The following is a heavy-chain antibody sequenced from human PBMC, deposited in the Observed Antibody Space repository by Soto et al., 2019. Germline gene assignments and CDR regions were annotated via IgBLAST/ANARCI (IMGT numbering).Heavy chain of an antibody. J-gene: IGHJ5*02. V-gene: IGHV4-31*03. D-gene: IGHD3-10*01. Sequence: QVQLQESGPGLVKPSQTLSLTCTVSGGSISSDGYYWSWIRQHPGKGLEWIGYIYYSGSTYYKQSIKSRITISVDTSKNQFSLNLNSVTAADTAVYYCARDHRYGPGNYYKAWFDPWGQGTLFTVSS. CDR2: IYYSGST. CDR1: GGSISSDGYY. CDR3: ARDHRYGPGNYYKAWFDP.